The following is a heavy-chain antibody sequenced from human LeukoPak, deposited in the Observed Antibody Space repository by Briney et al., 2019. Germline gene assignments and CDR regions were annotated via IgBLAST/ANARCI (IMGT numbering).Heavy chain of an antibody. V-gene: IGHV4-61*05. CDR3: ARVEEGYGSGRRENYYYYYMDV. CDR2: IYYSGST. J-gene: IGHJ6*03. D-gene: IGHD3-10*01. CDR1: GGSISSSSYY. Sequence: SETLSLTCTVSGGSISSSSYYWGWIRQPPGKGLEWIGYIYYSGSTNYNPSLKSRVIISVDTSKNQFSLKLSSVTAADTAVCYCARVEEGYGSGRRENYYYYYMDVWGKGTTVTISS.